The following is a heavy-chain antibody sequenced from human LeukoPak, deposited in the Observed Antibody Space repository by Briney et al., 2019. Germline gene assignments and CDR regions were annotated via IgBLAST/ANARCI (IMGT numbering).Heavy chain of an antibody. Sequence: AGSLRLSCEASGFTFSSYWMSWVRQAPGKGLEWVANIKQDGSEKYYVDSVKGRFTISRDNAKNSLYLQINSLRAEDTAVFYCVGWRWVQSSFDYWGQGTLVTVSS. CDR1: GFTFSSYW. D-gene: IGHD5-24*01. CDR2: IKQDGSEK. CDR3: VGWRWVQSSFDY. J-gene: IGHJ4*02. V-gene: IGHV3-7*01.